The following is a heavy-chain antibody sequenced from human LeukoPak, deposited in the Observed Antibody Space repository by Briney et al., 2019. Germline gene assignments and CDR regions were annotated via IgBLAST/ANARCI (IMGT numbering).Heavy chain of an antibody. CDR2: IFYNGNT. J-gene: IGHJ6*03. CDR3: ARGGYYYLDV. CDR1: DGSMSPYY. V-gene: IGHV4-59*01. Sequence: SQTLSLTCTVSDGSMSPYYWSWIRQSPGKGLEWIAYIFYNGNTKYNPSLWSRVTISIDTSRNQFFLNLNSVTAADTAVYYCARGGYYYLDVWGKGTTVTVSS.